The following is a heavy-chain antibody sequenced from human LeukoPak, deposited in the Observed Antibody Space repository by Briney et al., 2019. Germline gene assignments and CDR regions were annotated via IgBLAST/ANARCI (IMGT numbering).Heavy chain of an antibody. J-gene: IGHJ4*02. CDR1: GGSINSGGYY. D-gene: IGHD3-3*01. CDR3: ARDFSSPFDY. Sequence: SETLSLTCTVSGGSINSGGYYWSWIRQHPGKGLEWIGYIYYSGSTYYNPSLKSRVTISVDTSKNQFSLKLSSVTAADTAVYYCARDFSSPFDYWGQGTLVTVSS. CDR2: IYYSGST. V-gene: IGHV4-31*03.